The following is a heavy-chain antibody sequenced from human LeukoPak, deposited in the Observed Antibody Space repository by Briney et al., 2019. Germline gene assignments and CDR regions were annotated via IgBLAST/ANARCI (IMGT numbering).Heavy chain of an antibody. D-gene: IGHD2-15*01. V-gene: IGHV3-9*01. CDR1: RFMVNDHA. CDR3: ARQRRYCSGDNCYQRTFDY. Sequence: GGSLRLSCVAPRFMVNDHAMHWVRQTPGKGLEWVAGVFWNGVDKGYADSVKGRFTISRDNAKNSLYLQMNSLRAEDTAVYYCARQRRYCSGDNCYQRTFDYWGQGTLVTVSS. J-gene: IGHJ4*02. CDR2: VFWNGVDK.